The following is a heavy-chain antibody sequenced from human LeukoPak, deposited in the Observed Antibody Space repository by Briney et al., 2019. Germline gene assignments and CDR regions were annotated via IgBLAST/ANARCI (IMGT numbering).Heavy chain of an antibody. CDR2: INPNSGDT. D-gene: IGHD3-16*01. CDR3: ARVWDLRERPFDY. CDR1: GYTFTGYF. J-gene: IGHJ4*02. Sequence: ASVRVSCKASGYTFTGYFIHWVGQAPGQGLEWMGWINPNSGDTNYAQKFQGRVSMTRDTSTRTAYLEVSSLRSDDTAVYYCARVWDLRERPFDYWGQGTLVTVSS. V-gene: IGHV1-2*02.